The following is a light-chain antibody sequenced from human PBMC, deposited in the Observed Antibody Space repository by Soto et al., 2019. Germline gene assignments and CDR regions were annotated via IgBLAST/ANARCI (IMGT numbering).Light chain of an antibody. V-gene: IGLV2-14*01. J-gene: IGLJ1*01. CDR3: SSYTSSSTYV. CDR1: SSDVGGYNF. CDR2: DVT. Sequence: QSALTQPASVSGSPGQSITLSCTGTSSDVGGYNFVSWYQQHQDKAPKLMIYDVTNRPSGVSNRFSGSKSGNTASLTISGLQAEDEADYYCSSYTSSSTYVFVTGTKLTVL.